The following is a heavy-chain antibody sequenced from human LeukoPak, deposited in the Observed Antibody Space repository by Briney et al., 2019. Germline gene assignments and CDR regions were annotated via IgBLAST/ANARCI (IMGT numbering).Heavy chain of an antibody. D-gene: IGHD1-26*01. J-gene: IGHJ3*02. CDR1: GFTFSSYG. V-gene: IGHV3-20*04. CDR2: INWNGGST. Sequence: GGTLRLSCAASGFTFSSYGMSWFRQAPGKGLEWVSGINWNGGSTGYADSVKGRFTISRDNAKNSLYLQMNSLRAEDTAAYYCARDLGATGAFDIWGQGTMVTVSS. CDR3: ARDLGATGAFDI.